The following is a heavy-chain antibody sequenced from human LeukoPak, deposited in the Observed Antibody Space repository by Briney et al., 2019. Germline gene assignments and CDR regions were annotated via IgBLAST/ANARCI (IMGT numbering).Heavy chain of an antibody. CDR3: APRLRSSGYFDY. CDR2: IYYSGST. Sequence: PSETLSLTCTVPGGSISSGGYYWSWIRQHPGKGLEWIGYIYYSGSTYYNPSLKSRVTISVDTSKNQFSLKLSSVTAADTAVYYCAPRLRSSGYFDYWGQGTLVTVSS. CDR1: GGSISSGGYY. J-gene: IGHJ4*02. V-gene: IGHV4-31*03. D-gene: IGHD3-10*01.